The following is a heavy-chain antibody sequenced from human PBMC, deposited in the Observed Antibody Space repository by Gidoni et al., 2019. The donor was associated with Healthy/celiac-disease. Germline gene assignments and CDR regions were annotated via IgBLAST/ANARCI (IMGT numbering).Heavy chain of an antibody. V-gene: IGHV3-30-3*01. Sequence: QVQRVEAGGGVVQPGRYRRLSCAASGFTFSSYAMHWVRQAPGKGLEWVAVISYDGSNKYYAASVKGRFTISRDNSKNTLYLQMNSLRAEDTAVYYCARAGELFFFDYWGQGTLVTVSS. CDR1: GFTFSSYA. D-gene: IGHD3-16*01. CDR3: ARAGELFFFDY. CDR2: ISYDGSNK. J-gene: IGHJ4*02.